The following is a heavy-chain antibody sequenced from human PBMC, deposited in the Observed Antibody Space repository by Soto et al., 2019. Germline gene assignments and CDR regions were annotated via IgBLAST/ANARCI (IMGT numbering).Heavy chain of an antibody. J-gene: IGHJ4*02. Sequence: QVQLVQSGAEVKKPGASVKVSCKASGYTFTSYGISWVRQAPGQRLVGMGWISAYNGNTNDAQKLQGRVTMTTNTSSSTAYMELRRLRSDDTAVYYCARAPVVPYGGNSVWGQGTLVTVSS. CDR1: GYTFTSYG. CDR2: ISAYNGNT. V-gene: IGHV1-18*01. CDR3: ARAPVVPYGGNSV. D-gene: IGHD2-21*02.